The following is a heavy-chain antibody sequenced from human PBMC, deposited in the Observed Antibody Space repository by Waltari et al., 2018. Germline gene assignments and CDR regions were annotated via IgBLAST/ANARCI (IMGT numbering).Heavy chain of an antibody. CDR3: ASPSGWYASGAFDI. J-gene: IGHJ3*02. Sequence: QVQLQESGPGLVKPSQTLSLTCTVSGGSISSGSYYWSWIRQPAGKGLEWIGRIYTSGSTNYNPSLKSRVTISVDTSKNQFSLKLSSVTAADTAVYYCASPSGWYASGAFDIWGQGTMVTVSS. CDR1: GGSISSGSYY. CDR2: IYTSGST. V-gene: IGHV4-61*02. D-gene: IGHD6-19*01.